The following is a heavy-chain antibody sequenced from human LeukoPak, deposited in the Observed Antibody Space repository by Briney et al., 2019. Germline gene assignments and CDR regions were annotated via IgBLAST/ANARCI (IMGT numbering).Heavy chain of an antibody. CDR3: ARESPWDNWNQPRTRYYMDV. J-gene: IGHJ6*03. D-gene: IGHD1-1*01. V-gene: IGHV3-30*02. Sequence: PGGSLRLSCAASGFTFSSYGMHWVRQAPGKGLEWVSFIRYDGANKYYADSVKGRFTISRDNSKNTLFLQMNSLRAEDTAVYYCARESPWDNWNQPRTRYYMDVWGKGTTVTISS. CDR2: IRYDGANK. CDR1: GFTFSSYG.